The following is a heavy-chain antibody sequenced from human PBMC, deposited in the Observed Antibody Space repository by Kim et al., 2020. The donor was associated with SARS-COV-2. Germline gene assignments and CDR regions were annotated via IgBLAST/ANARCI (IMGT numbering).Heavy chain of an antibody. CDR2: TYYRSKWYN. J-gene: IGHJ5*02. Sequence: SQTLSLTCAISGDSVSSNSAAWNWIRQYPSRGLEWLGRTYYRSKWYNDYAVSVKSRITINPDTSKNQFSLQLNSVTPEDTAVYYCAREGSSKYYYGSGSYSNWFDPWGQGTLVTVSS. V-gene: IGHV6-1*01. CDR1: GDSVSSNSAA. D-gene: IGHD3-10*01. CDR3: AREGSSKYYYGSGSYSNWFDP.